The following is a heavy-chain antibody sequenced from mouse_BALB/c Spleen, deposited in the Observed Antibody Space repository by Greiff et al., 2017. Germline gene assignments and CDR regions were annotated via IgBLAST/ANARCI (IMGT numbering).Heavy chain of an antibody. CDR2: ISYSGST. Sequence: EVKLMESGPGLVKPSQSLSLTCTVTGYSITSDYAWNWIRQFPGNKLEWMGYISYSGSTSYNPSLKSRISITRDTSKNQFFLQLNSVTTEDTATYYCASDGYESPYWGQGTSVTVSS. D-gene: IGHD2-2*01. V-gene: IGHV3-2*02. CDR1: GYSITSDYA. J-gene: IGHJ4*01. CDR3: ASDGYESPY.